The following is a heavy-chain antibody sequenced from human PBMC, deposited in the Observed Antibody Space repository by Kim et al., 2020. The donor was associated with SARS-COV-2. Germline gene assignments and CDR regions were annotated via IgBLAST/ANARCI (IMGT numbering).Heavy chain of an antibody. J-gene: IGHJ4*02. D-gene: IGHD3-16*01. Sequence: SETLSLTCTVSGGSISSTNYYWGWIRQPPGECLEWIGSIYYSGSTYYNPSLNSRVTISVDTSKNQFYLRLTSVTAADTAVYYCARVISPSGTADVRGGFDYWGQGTLVTASS. CDR1: GGSISSTNYY. V-gene: IGHV4-39*07. CDR2: IYYSGST. CDR3: ARVISPSGTADVRGGFDY.